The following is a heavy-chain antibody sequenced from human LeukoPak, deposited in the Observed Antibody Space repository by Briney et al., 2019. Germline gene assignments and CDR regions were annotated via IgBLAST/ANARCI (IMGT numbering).Heavy chain of an antibody. D-gene: IGHD5-18*01. CDR3: ARDHTYGLDY. Sequence: PGGSLRLSCAASGFTFSTYAMTWVRQAPGRGLEWVSTIRGSGGSTYYADSVKGRFTISRDISKNTVYLQMNSLRVEDTAVYYCARDHTYGLDYWGQGALVTVSS. CDR1: GFTFSTYA. V-gene: IGHV3-23*01. CDR2: IRGSGGST. J-gene: IGHJ4*02.